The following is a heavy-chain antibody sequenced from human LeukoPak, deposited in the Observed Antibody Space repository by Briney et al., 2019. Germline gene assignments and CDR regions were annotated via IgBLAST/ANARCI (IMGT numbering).Heavy chain of an antibody. CDR3: AKDRIAASGLSYYFDY. J-gene: IGHJ4*02. D-gene: IGHD6-13*01. CDR1: VFTFSGYG. Sequence: PGTSLRLSCAAAVFTFSGYGVHWVRQAPGKGLEWVTLRSYDGSNKYYVDSMKGRFTISRDNSKNTLYLQMNGLRAEDTAVYYCAKDRIAASGLSYYFDYWGQGTLVTVSS. CDR2: RSYDGSNK. V-gene: IGHV3-30*18.